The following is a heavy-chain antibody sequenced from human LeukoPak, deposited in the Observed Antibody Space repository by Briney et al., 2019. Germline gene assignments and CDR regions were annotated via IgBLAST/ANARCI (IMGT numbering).Heavy chain of an antibody. Sequence: SETLSLTCTVSGGSISSSSYYWGWIRQPPGKGLEWIGSIYYSGSTYYNPSLESRVTISVDTSKNQFSLKLSSVTAADTAVYYCARHKGANAEKRYYFDYWGQGTLVTVSS. CDR1: GGSISSSSYY. J-gene: IGHJ4*02. CDR3: ARHKGANAEKRYYFDY. CDR2: IYYSGST. V-gene: IGHV4-39*01. D-gene: IGHD1-26*01.